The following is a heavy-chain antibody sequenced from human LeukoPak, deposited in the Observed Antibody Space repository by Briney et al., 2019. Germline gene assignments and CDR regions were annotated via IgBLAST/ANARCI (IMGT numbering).Heavy chain of an antibody. CDR3: AELGITMIGGV. CDR2: ISSSGSTI. Sequence: GGSLRLSCAASGFTFSSYEMNWVRQAPGKGLDWVSYISSSGSTICYADSVKGRFTISRDNAKNSLYLQMNSLRAEDTAVYYCAELGITMIGGVWGKGTTVTISS. CDR1: GFTFSSYE. J-gene: IGHJ6*04. D-gene: IGHD3-10*02. V-gene: IGHV3-48*03.